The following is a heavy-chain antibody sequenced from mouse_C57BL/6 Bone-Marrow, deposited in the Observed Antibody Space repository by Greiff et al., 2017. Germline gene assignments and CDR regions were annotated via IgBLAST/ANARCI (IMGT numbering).Heavy chain of an antibody. J-gene: IGHJ4*01. CDR1: GFSFTSYA. Sequence: VQLVESGPGLVAPSQSLSITCTVSGFSFTSYAISWVRQPPGKGLEWLGVIWTGGGTNYNSALNSRLTISKDNSKSQVFFKMNSLRTDDTARYDCARNRGSMIEEDYYAMDYWGQGTSVTVSS. D-gene: IGHD2-4*01. CDR3: ARNRGSMIEEDYYAMDY. V-gene: IGHV2-9-1*01. CDR2: IWTGGGT.